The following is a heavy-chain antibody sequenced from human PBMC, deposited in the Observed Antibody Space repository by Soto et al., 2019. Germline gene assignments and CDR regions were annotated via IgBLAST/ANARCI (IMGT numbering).Heavy chain of an antibody. Sequence: SGPTLVNPTQTLTLTCTFSGFSLSTSGVGVAWIRQPPGKALEWLALIYWDDGKRYSPSLKTRLNITKDTSKNQVVLTLTNVDPVDTATYYCAHSPAYDISTGYYPFDYWGQGSLVTVSS. J-gene: IGHJ4*02. CDR3: AHSPAYDISTGYYPFDY. D-gene: IGHD3-9*01. CDR1: GFSLSTSGVG. CDR2: IYWDDGK. V-gene: IGHV2-5*02.